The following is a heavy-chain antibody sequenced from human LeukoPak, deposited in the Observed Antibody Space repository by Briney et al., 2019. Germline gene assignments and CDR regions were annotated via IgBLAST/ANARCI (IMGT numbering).Heavy chain of an antibody. D-gene: IGHD4-23*01. CDR2: IYAHGTNT. V-gene: IGHV3-74*01. CDR3: AAYGDNSDFAY. CDR1: GFTLSTYW. J-gene: IGHJ4*02. Sequence: GGSLRLSCAASGFTLSTYWMHWVRQAPGKGLVWVSNIYAHGTNTTYADSVKGRFTISRDSAKNTVFLQMNSLRAEDTAVYYCAAYGDNSDFAYWGQGTPVTVSS.